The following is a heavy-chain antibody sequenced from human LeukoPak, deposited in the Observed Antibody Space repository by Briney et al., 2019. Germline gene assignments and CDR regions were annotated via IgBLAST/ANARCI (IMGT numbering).Heavy chain of an antibody. CDR1: GFTFSSYA. J-gene: IGHJ6*02. V-gene: IGHV3-23*01. Sequence: GGSLRLSCAASGFTFSSYAMNWVRQVPGKGLEWVSTISGSGGSTYYADSVKGRFTISRDNSKNTLYLQMNSLRAEDMAVYYCAEDSDGMDVWGQGTTVTVSS. CDR2: ISGSGGST. CDR3: AEDSDGMDV.